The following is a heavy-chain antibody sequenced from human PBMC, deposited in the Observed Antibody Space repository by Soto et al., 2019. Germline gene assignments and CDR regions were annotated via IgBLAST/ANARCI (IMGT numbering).Heavy chain of an antibody. V-gene: IGHV5-51*01. Sequence: EVQLVQSGAEAKKPGESLKISCQGSGYSFTSNWIGWVRQMPGKGLEWMGIIFPGDSDTKYSPSFQGQVTISVDKSINTAYLQWSSLKASDTAMYYCARHLYESSGYRYFDLWGQGTLITVSS. CDR1: GYSFTSNW. CDR3: ARHLYESSGYRYFDL. CDR2: IFPGDSDT. D-gene: IGHD3-22*01. J-gene: IGHJ4*02.